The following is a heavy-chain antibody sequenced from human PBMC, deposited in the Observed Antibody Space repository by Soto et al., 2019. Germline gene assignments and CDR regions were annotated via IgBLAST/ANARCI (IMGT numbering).Heavy chain of an antibody. J-gene: IGHJ6*02. D-gene: IGHD6-19*01. V-gene: IGHV3-23*01. CDR2: ISGSGGST. CDR1: GFTFSSYA. Sequence: SLRLSCAASGFTFSSYAMSWVRQAPGKGLEWVSAISGSGGSTYYADSVKGRFTTSRDNSKNTLYLQMNSLRAEDTAVYYCAKALRSSGWDYYGMDVWGQGTTVTVSS. CDR3: AKALRSSGWDYYGMDV.